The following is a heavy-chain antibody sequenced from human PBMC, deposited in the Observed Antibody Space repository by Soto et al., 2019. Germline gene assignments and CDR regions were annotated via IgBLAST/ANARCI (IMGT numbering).Heavy chain of an antibody. Sequence: GESLKISCKGSGYSFTSYWIGWVRQMPGKGLEWMGIIYPGDSDTRYSPSFQGQVTISADKSISTAYLQWSRLKASDTAMYYCARHRGQYYDFWSGYWTYYYGMDVWGQGTTVTVSS. CDR1: GYSFTSYW. D-gene: IGHD3-3*01. CDR2: IYPGDSDT. J-gene: IGHJ6*02. CDR3: ARHRGQYYDFWSGYWTYYYGMDV. V-gene: IGHV5-51*01.